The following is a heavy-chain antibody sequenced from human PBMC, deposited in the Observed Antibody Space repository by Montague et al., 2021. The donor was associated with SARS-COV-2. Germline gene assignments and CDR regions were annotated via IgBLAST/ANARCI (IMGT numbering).Heavy chain of an antibody. CDR3: ARERSADYYDGSGYHSYKYGMDV. CDR2: IYTSGSS. D-gene: IGHD3-22*01. CDR1: GGSFSNYY. J-gene: IGHJ6*02. V-gene: IGHV4-4*07. Sequence: SETLSLTCAVYGGSFSNYYWTWIRQPAGKGLEWIGRIYTSGSSNYNPSLKSRVTISVDTSKNQFSLKVSSVTAADTAVYYCARERSADYYDGSGYHSYKYGMDVWGQGTTVTVSS.